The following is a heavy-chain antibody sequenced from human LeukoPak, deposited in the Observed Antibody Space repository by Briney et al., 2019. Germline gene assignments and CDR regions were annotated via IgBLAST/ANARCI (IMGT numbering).Heavy chain of an antibody. CDR3: ASTYYDSSGYYYAFDY. CDR1: GGSISSYY. J-gene: IGHJ4*02. Sequence: ASETLSLTCTVSGGSISSYYWSWIRQPPGKGLEWIGYIFYTGSTNYNPSLKSRVTISVDTSKNQFSLKLSSVTAADTAVYYCASTYYDSSGYYYAFDYWGQGTLVTVSS. D-gene: IGHD3-22*01. V-gene: IGHV4-59*12. CDR2: IFYTGST.